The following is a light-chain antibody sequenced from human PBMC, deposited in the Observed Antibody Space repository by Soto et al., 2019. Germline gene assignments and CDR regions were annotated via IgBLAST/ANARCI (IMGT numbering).Light chain of an antibody. Sequence: SVLTQPASVSGSPGQSITISCTGTSSDVGSYNLVSWYQQHPGQAPKLIIYEGTKRPSGVSNRFSGSKSANTASLTISGLQPEDEADYFCCSYGGRSTYVFGSGTKVTVL. CDR2: EGT. V-gene: IGLV2-23*01. CDR3: CSYGGRSTYV. J-gene: IGLJ1*01. CDR1: SSDVGSYNL.